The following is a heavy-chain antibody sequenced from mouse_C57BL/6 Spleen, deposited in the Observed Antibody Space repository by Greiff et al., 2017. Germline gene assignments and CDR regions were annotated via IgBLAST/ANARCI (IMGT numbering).Heavy chain of an antibody. CDR2: INPNNGGT. CDR1: GYTFTDYY. V-gene: IGHV1-26*01. Sequence: EVQLQQSGPELVKPGASVKISCKASGYTFTDYYMNWVKQSHGKSLEWIGDINPNNGGTSYNQKFKGKATLTVDKSSSTAYMELRSLTSEDSAVYYCARSPYYEYYAMDYWGQGTSVTVSS. CDR3: ARSPYYEYYAMDY. D-gene: IGHD2-10*01. J-gene: IGHJ4*01.